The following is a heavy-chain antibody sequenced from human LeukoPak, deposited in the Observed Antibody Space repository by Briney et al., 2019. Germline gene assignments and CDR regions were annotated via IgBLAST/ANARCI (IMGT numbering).Heavy chain of an antibody. J-gene: IGHJ4*02. CDR2: IWYDGSDK. D-gene: IGHD2-15*01. CDR1: GFTFSSYG. V-gene: IGHV3-33*01. CDR3: ASSYCSGGSCYRSFDY. Sequence: GGSLRLSCAASGFTFSSYGMHWVRQAPGKGLEWVAVIWYDGSDKYYADSVKGRFTISRDNSKNTVYLQMNSLRAEDTAVYYCASSYCSGGSCYRSFDYWGQGTLVTVSS.